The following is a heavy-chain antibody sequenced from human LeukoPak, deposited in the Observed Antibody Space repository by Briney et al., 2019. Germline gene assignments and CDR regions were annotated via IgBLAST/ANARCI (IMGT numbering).Heavy chain of an antibody. V-gene: IGHV3-21*01. Sequence: GSLRLSCAASGFTFSSYSMNWVRQAPGKGLEWVSSISSSSSYIYYADSVKGRFTISRDNAKNSLYLQMNSLRAEDTAVYYCARDLTATMVVARRGFDYWGQGTLVTVSS. D-gene: IGHD3-22*01. J-gene: IGHJ4*02. CDR1: GFTFSSYS. CDR2: ISSSSSYI. CDR3: ARDLTATMVVARRGFDY.